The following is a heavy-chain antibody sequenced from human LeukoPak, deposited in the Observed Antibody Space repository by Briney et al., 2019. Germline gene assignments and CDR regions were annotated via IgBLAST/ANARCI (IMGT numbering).Heavy chain of an antibody. J-gene: IGHJ4*02. CDR3: AREWQFAPDY. CDR1: GSNLNFHH. Sequence: GGSLTLSCAASGSNLNFHHMNWVRQAPGKGLEWLSSISSRSDTIYYADSVRGRFTLSRDNAENSLYLQMRSLTDEDTAVYYCAREWQFAPDYSGQGSLVTVSS. CDR2: ISSRSDTI. D-gene: IGHD3-10*01. V-gene: IGHV3-48*02.